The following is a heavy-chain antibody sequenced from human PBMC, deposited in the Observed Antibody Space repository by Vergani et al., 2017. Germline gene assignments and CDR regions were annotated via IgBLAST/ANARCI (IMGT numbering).Heavy chain of an antibody. V-gene: IGHV3-49*04. CDR3: SRGRGYSFGYSDY. J-gene: IGHJ4*02. CDR2: IRNKAYGGTT. Sequence: EVQLVESGGGLVPPGRSLRLSCAASGFSFSSYSMTWVRQAPGKGLEWVAFIRNKAYGGTTEYAASVKGRFTISRDDSKRLAYLQLSGLKTEDTAVYFCSRGRGYSFGYSDYWGQGTLVTVSS. CDR1: GFSFSSYS. D-gene: IGHD5-18*01.